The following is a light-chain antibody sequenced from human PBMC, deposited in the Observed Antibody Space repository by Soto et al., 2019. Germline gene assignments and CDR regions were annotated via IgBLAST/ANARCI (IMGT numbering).Light chain of an antibody. CDR1: QSLNYN. Sequence: EIVMTQSPATLSVSPGERATLSCRAGQSLNYNLAWYQQKPGQAPRLLIYGASARATGVPARFSGSGSETEFILTISSVQSEDCAVYYCQQYSHRPPYTFGQGTKLEIK. V-gene: IGKV3-15*01. J-gene: IGKJ2*01. CDR3: QQYSHRPPYT. CDR2: GAS.